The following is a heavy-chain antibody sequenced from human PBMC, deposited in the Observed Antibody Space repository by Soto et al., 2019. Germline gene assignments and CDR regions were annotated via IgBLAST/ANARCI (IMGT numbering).Heavy chain of an antibody. V-gene: IGHV1-69*13. Sequence: SVKVSCKASGGTFSSYGISWVRQAPGQGLEWMGGITPLFGTTDYAQKLQGRVTITADESTNTVYMDVSSLRSEDTAVYYCARTRRETYLRDAFDIWGQGTTVTVSS. CDR1: GGTFSSYG. CDR2: ITPLFGTT. CDR3: ARTRRETYLRDAFDI. J-gene: IGHJ3*02.